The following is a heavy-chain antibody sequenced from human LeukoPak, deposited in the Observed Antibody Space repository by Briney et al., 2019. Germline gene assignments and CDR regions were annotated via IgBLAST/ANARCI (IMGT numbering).Heavy chain of an antibody. CDR3: ARRMTTSDY. D-gene: IGHD4-17*01. CDR2: INHSGST. J-gene: IGHJ4*02. Sequence: SETQSLTCAVYGGSFSGYYWSWIRQPPGKGLEWIGEINHSGSTNYNPSLKSRVTISVDTSKNQFSLKLSSVTAADTAVYYCARRMTTSDYWGQGTLVTVSS. V-gene: IGHV4-34*01. CDR1: GGSFSGYY.